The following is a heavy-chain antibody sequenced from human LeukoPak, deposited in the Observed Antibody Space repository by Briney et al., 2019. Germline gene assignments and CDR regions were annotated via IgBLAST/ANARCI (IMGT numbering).Heavy chain of an antibody. Sequence: ASVKVSCKASGGTFSSYAIGWVRQAPGQGLEWMGRIIPILGIANYAQKFQGRVTITADKSTNTAYMELSSLRSEDTAVYYCATRAVDDDYWGQGTLVTVSS. CDR2: IIPILGIA. J-gene: IGHJ4*02. CDR1: GGTFSSYA. V-gene: IGHV1-69*04. CDR3: ATRAVDDDY. D-gene: IGHD3/OR15-3a*01.